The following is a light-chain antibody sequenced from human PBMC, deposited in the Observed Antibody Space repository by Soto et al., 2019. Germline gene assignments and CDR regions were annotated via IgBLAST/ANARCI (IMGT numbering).Light chain of an antibody. CDR3: QQSYSTPPT. V-gene: IGKV1-39*01. J-gene: IGKJ1*01. CDR1: QSISTF. Sequence: DIQMTQSPSSLSASVGDRVTITCRASQSISTFLNWYQQKPGKAPKLLILAASSLQSGVPSRFSGSGSGTDFTLTISSLQPEDFATYYCQQSYSTPPTFGQGTNVEIK. CDR2: AAS.